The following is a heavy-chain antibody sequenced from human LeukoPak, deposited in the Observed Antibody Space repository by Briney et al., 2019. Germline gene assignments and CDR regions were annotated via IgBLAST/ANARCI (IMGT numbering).Heavy chain of an antibody. CDR1: GFTVSSNY. Sequence: GGSLRLSCAASGFTVSSNYMSWVRQAPGKGLEWVSVIYSGGSTYYADSVKGRFTISRDNSKNTLYLQMNSLRAEDTAVYYCARDMLGIAPLWAFDIWGQGTMVTVSS. J-gene: IGHJ3*02. CDR3: ARDMLGIAPLWAFDI. D-gene: IGHD6-13*01. CDR2: IYSGGST. V-gene: IGHV3-66*01.